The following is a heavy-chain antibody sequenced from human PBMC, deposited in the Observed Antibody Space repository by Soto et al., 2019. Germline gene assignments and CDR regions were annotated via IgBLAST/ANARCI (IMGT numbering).Heavy chain of an antibody. J-gene: IGHJ2*01. CDR2: IIPIFGTA. Sequence: QVQLVQAWAEVKEAWSSVKVSCKASGGPFSSYAISWVRPAPGPGLGVMGGIIPIFGTANYAQKFQGRVTITADESTSTAYMELSSLRSEDTAVYYCARGDTTVVTDWYFDLWGRGTLVTVSS. V-gene: IGHV1-69*12. CDR1: GGPFSSYA. D-gene: IGHD4-17*01. CDR3: ARGDTTVVTDWYFDL.